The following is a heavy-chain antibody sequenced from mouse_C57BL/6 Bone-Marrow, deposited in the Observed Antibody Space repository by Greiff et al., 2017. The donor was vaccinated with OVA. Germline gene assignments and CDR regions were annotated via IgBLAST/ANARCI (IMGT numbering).Heavy chain of an antibody. V-gene: IGHV1-69*01. CDR2: IDPSDSYT. CDR1: GYTFTSYW. D-gene: IGHD2-3*01. Sequence: QVQLKQPGAELVMPGASVKLSCKASGYTFTSYWMHWVKQRPGQGLEWIGEIDPSDSYTNYNQKFKGKSTLTVDKSSSTAYMQLSSLTSEDSAVYYCAIIYDGYYGFAYWGQGTLVTVSA. CDR3: AIIYDGYYGFAY. J-gene: IGHJ3*01.